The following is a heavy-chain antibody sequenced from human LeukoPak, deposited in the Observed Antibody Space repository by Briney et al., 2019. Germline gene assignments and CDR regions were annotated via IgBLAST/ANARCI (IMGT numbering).Heavy chain of an antibody. J-gene: IGHJ6*02. Sequence: SETLSLTCTVTVSSISSYYWRWIRQPPGKGLEWIGYIYYSGSTNYNPSVKSRVTIEVDTSKNQFALKLSSVTAAAPALCYWAGAWGDSSCYYHYYYYYGMDVWGQGTTVTVSS. CDR2: IYYSGST. CDR3: AGAWGDSSCYYHYYYYYGMDV. V-gene: IGHV4-59*01. D-gene: IGHD3-22*01. CDR1: VSSISSYY.